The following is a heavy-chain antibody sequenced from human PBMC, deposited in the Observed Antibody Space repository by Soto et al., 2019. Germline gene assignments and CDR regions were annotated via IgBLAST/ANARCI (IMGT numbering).Heavy chain of an antibody. V-gene: IGHV3-30-3*02. CDR3: AKTGGELANTFDY. CDR2: ISYDGSNK. J-gene: IGHJ4*02. CDR1: GFTFSSYA. D-gene: IGHD6-13*01. Sequence: GGSLRLSCAASGFTFSSYAMHWVRQAPGKGLEWVAVISYDGSNKYYADSVKGRFTISRDNSKNTLYLQMNSLRAEDTAVYYCAKTGGELANTFDYWGQGTLVTVSS.